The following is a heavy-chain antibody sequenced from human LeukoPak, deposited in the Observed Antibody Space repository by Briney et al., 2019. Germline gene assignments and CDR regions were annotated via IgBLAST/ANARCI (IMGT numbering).Heavy chain of an antibody. D-gene: IGHD1-1*01. Sequence: GGSLRLSCVASGFTFSSFWMQWVRQAPEKGLVCVSRINTDGSNTNYADSVGGRFTISRDSAKNTLYLQMNSLRAEDTAVYYCARIGTSLAAYWGQGTLVTVSS. J-gene: IGHJ4*02. CDR2: INTDGSNT. CDR1: GFTFSSFW. V-gene: IGHV3-74*01. CDR3: ARIGTSLAAY.